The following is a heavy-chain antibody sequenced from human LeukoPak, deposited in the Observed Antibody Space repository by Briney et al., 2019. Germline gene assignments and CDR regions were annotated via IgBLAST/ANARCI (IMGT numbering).Heavy chain of an antibody. CDR2: ISWNSGGI. CDR3: ARDGLVGATRVRAFDI. J-gene: IGHJ3*02. Sequence: PGGSLRLSCAASGFTFDDYAMHWVRQAPGKGLEWVSGISWNSGGIGYADSVKGRFTVSRDNAKNSLYLQMNSLRAEDTAVYYCARDGLVGATRVRAFDIWGQGTMVTVSS. CDR1: GFTFDDYA. D-gene: IGHD1-26*01. V-gene: IGHV3-9*01.